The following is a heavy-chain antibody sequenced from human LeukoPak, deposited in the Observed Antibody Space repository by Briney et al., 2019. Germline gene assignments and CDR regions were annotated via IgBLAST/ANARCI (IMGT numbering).Heavy chain of an antibody. V-gene: IGHV3-48*01. CDR3: ARGVSKLDY. D-gene: IGHD6-13*01. CDR2: ISPSSDTI. CDR1: GFTFSIYS. J-gene: IGHJ4*02. Sequence: GGSLRLSCAASGFTFSIYSMNWVRQAPGQGLELVSYISPSSDTINYADFAESVKGRFSISRDNAKNSVYLQMNSLRAEDTAVYYCARGVSKLDYWGQGILVTVSS.